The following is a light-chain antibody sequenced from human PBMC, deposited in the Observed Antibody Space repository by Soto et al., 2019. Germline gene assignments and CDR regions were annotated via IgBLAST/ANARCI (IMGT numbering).Light chain of an antibody. CDR3: QQFGDSPPAFT. J-gene: IGKJ2*01. V-gene: IGKV3-20*01. CDR2: GAS. Sequence: ESMLTQSPGTLSLSPGERATLSCRASRSVSSRYITWYQQKPGQAPRLFIYGASIRATGIPDRFSGSGSGTDFTLTISRLEPEDFAVYYCQQFGDSPPAFTFGQGTKLEI. CDR1: RSVSSRY.